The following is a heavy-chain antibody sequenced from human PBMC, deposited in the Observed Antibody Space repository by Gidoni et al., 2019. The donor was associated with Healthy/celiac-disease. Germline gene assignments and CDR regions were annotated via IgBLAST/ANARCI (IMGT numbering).Heavy chain of an antibody. J-gene: IGHJ6*04. V-gene: IGHV3-30*04. CDR3: ASLGDPGG. CDR1: GFTFSSYA. CDR2: ISYDGSNK. Sequence: QVQLVESGGGVVQPGRSLRLSCAASGFTFSSYAMHWVRQAPGKGLEWVAVISYDGSNKYYADSVKGRFTISRDNSKNTLYLQMNSLRAEDTAVYYCASLGDPGGWGKGTTVTVSS. D-gene: IGHD3-16*01.